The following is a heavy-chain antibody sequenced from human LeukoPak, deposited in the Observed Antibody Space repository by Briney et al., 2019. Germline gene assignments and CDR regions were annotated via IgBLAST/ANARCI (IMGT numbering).Heavy chain of an antibody. CDR3: ARDPGYSRPSSYGYFDH. CDR2: IKHDGSEK. D-gene: IGHD1-26*01. V-gene: IGHV3-7*01. CDR1: GFTFSSYW. J-gene: IGHJ4*02. Sequence: GGSLRLSCAASGFTFSSYWMSWVRQAPGKGLEWVANIKHDGSEKYYVDSVKGRFTVSRDNAKNSLYLQMNSLRDEDTAVYYCARDPGYSRPSSYGYFDHWGQGTLATVSS.